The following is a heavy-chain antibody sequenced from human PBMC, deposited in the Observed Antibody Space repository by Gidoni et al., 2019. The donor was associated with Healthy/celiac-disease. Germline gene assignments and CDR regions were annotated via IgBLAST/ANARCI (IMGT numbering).Heavy chain of an antibody. CDR1: GFTVSSNY. CDR3: ARMVDTAMVKQGSLSRYWSFDL. V-gene: IGHV3-53*02. CDR2: IYSGGIT. D-gene: IGHD5-18*01. Sequence: EVQRGETGGGLIQPGGSLRLSCAASGFTVSSNYMSWGRQAPGKGLGWVSVIYSGGITYYADSVTGRFAISRDNSKNTLYLQMNSLRAEDTAVYYCARMVDTAMVKQGSLSRYWSFDLWGRGTLVTVSS. J-gene: IGHJ2*01.